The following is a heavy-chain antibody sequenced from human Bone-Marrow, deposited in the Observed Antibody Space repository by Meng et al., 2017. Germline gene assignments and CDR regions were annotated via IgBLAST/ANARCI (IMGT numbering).Heavy chain of an antibody. CDR1: GGTFSSYT. CDR3: ARDRGYYPDTFDF. J-gene: IGHJ3*01. V-gene: IGHV1-18*01. D-gene: IGHD3-22*01. Sequence: ASVKVSCKASGGTFSSYTISWVRQAPGQGLEWMGRIRGDGDDRNYAQKVQGRVTMTTDTSTSTASMELRSLTSEDTAVYYCARDRGYYPDTFDFWGQGTMVTVSS. CDR2: IRGDGDDR.